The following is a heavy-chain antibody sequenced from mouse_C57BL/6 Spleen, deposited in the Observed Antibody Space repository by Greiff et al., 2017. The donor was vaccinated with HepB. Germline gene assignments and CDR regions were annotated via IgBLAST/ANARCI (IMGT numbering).Heavy chain of an antibody. Sequence: QVQLKQPGAELVKPGASVKLSCKASGYTFTSYWMQWVKQRPGQGLEWIGEIDPSDSYINYNQKFKGKATLTVDTSSSTAYLQLSSLTSEASAFYYCARCRILWSFDYWGQGTTLTFSS. CDR1: GYTFTSYW. CDR3: ARCRILWSFDY. CDR2: IDPSDSYI. D-gene: IGHD1-1*02. V-gene: IGHV1-50*01. J-gene: IGHJ2*01.